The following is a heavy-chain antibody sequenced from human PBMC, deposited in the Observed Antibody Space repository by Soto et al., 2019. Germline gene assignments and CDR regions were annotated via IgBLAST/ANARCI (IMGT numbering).Heavy chain of an antibody. CDR2: ISATGRT. V-gene: IGHV4-59*11. CDR1: GGSLNDHR. D-gene: IGHD6-19*01. J-gene: IGHJ4*02. CDR3: ARVAYSSGHFDY. Sequence: QLQESGPGLLSPSETLSLTCNVSGGSLNDHRLAWIRQPPGQGLELVAYISATGRTDYNPFLKSRLSISVDTSTNQFSLEARSLTSADTAIYYCARVAYSSGHFDYWGLGTLVTVSS.